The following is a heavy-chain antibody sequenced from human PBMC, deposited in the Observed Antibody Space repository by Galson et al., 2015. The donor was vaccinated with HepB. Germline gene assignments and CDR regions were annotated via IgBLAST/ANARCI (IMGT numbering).Heavy chain of an antibody. V-gene: IGHV3-33*01. D-gene: IGHD2-2*01. CDR3: ARELEAVVVPALYSY. CDR1: GFTFSSYG. Sequence: SLRLSCAASGFTFSSYGMHWVRQAPGKGLEWVAVIWYDGSNKYYADSVKGRFTISRDNSKNTLYLQMNSLRAEDTAVYYCARELEAVVVPALYSYWGQGTLVTVSS. J-gene: IGHJ4*02. CDR2: IWYDGSNK.